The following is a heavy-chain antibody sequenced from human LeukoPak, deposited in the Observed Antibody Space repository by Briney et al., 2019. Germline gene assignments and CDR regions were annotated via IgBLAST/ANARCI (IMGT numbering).Heavy chain of an antibody. J-gene: IGHJ1*01. CDR3: VRGDDYGDFKN. CDR2: IYTRGST. D-gene: IGHD4-17*01. V-gene: IGHV4-4*07. CDR1: GGSIGTYY. Sequence: SETLSLTCTVSGGSIGTYYWSWIRQPAGKGLEWIGRIYTRGSTNYNPSLKSRVTMSVATSKNQFSLKLISVTAADTAVYYCVRGDDYGDFKNWGQGTLVTVSS.